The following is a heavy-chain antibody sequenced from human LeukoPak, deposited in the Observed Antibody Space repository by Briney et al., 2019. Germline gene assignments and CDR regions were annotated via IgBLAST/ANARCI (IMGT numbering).Heavy chain of an antibody. CDR1: GFTFSSYA. CDR3: AKRPDYDFWSGYYLLDY. V-gene: IGHV3-23*01. J-gene: IGHJ4*02. CDR2: ISGSGGST. D-gene: IGHD3-3*01. Sequence: GGSLRLSCAASGFTFSSYAMSWVRQAPGKGLEWVSAISGSGGSTYYADSVKGRFTTSRDNSKNTLYLQMNSLRAEDTAVYYCAKRPDYDFWSGYYLLDYWGQGTLVTVSS.